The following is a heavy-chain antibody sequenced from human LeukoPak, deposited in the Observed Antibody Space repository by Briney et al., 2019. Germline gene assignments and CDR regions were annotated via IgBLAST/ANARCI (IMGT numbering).Heavy chain of an antibody. CDR1: GFTFSNYS. CDR3: ARAKRNGFDI. V-gene: IGHV3-48*01. J-gene: IGHJ3*02. Sequence: GGSLRLSCAASGFTFSNYSMNWVRQAPGKGLEWVSYIRSSSSTIYYADSVNGRFTISRDNAKNSLYLQMNSLRAEDTAVYYCARAKRNGFDIWGQGTMVTVSS. CDR2: IRSSSSTI.